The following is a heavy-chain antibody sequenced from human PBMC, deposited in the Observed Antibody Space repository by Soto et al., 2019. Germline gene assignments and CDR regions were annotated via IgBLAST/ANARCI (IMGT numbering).Heavy chain of an antibody. V-gene: IGHV1-69*02. CDR1: GGTFSSYT. CDR2: IIPILGIA. CDR3: ARLRFSGIAAAY. J-gene: IGHJ4*02. Sequence: QVQLVQSGAEVKKPGSSVKVSCKASGGTFSSYTISWVRQAPGQGLEWMGRIIPILGIANYAQKFQGRVTITADKSTSTAYRELSSLRSEDTAVYYCARLRFSGIAAAYWGQGTLVTVSS. D-gene: IGHD6-13*01.